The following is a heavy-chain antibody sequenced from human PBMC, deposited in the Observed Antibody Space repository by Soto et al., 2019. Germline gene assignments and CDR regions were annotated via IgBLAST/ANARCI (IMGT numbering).Heavy chain of an antibody. D-gene: IGHD3-10*01. CDR3: ARSGGSGSYYPTYYYYSYGMDV. V-gene: IGHV1-69*06. CDR2: IIPIFGTA. J-gene: IGHJ6*02. Sequence: SVKVSCKVSGGTFSSYAISWVRQAPGQGLEWMGGIIPIFGTANYAQKFQGRVTITADKSTSTAYMELSSLRSEDTAVYYCARSGGSGSYYPTYYYYSYGMDVWGQGTTVTVSS. CDR1: GGTFSSYA.